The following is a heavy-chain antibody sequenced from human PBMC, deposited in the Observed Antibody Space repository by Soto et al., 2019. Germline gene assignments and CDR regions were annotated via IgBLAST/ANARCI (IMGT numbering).Heavy chain of an antibody. Sequence: QVQLVESGGGVVQPGRSLRLSCAASGFTFSSYAMHWVRQAPGKGLEWVAVISYDGSNKYYADSVKGRFTISRDNSKNTLYLQMNSLRAEDTAVYYCARTMTTVHFYYYYYGMDVWGQGTTVTVSS. CDR2: ISYDGSNK. CDR1: GFTFSSYA. D-gene: IGHD4-17*01. V-gene: IGHV3-30-3*01. J-gene: IGHJ6*02. CDR3: ARTMTTVHFYYYYYGMDV.